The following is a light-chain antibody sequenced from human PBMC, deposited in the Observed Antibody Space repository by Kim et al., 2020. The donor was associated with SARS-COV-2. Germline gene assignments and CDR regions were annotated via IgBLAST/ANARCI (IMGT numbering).Light chain of an antibody. J-gene: IGKJ2*03. CDR3: QQTFSTQYS. CDR2: GAS. V-gene: IGKV1-39*01. Sequence: SGSGGDRVTITCRATQSVSINLNWYQQRPGKAPRLLIYGASTLQSGVPSRFSGSGSGTGFTLTISSLQPEDFAIYYCQQTFSTQYSFGQGTKLEI. CDR1: QSVSIN.